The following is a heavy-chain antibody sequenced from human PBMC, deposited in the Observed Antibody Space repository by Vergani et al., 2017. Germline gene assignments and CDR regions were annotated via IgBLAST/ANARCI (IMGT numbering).Heavy chain of an antibody. V-gene: IGHV4-4*09. CDR3: ARLIAVAGGYYFDY. D-gene: IGHD6-19*01. J-gene: IGHJ4*02. CDR2: IYTSGST. CDR1: GGSISSYY. Sequence: QVQLQESGPGLVKPSETLSLTCTVSGGSISSYYWSWIRQPPGKGLEWIGYIYTSGSTYYNPSLKSRVTISVDTSKTQFSLKLSSVTAADTAVYYCARLIAVAGGYYFDYWGQGTLVTVSS.